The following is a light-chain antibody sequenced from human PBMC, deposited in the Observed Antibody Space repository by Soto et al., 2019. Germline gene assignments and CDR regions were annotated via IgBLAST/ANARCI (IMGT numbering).Light chain of an antibody. J-gene: IGLJ2*01. CDR3: NSYTSSATVI. V-gene: IGLV2-14*03. Sequence: QSALTQPASVSGSPGQSITISCTGTTSDVGGYNYVSWYQHNPGKAPKLMIYDVGNRPSGVSNRFSGSKSGNTASLTISGLQAEDEADYYCNSYTSSATVIFGGGTKLTVL. CDR1: TSDVGGYNY. CDR2: DVG.